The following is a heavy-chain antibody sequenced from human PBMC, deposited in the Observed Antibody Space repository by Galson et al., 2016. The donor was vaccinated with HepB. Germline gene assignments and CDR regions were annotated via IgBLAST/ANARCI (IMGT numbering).Heavy chain of an antibody. CDR2: ITSYGSHI. CDR3: ARPVDSRRDPFNY. V-gene: IGHV3-21*01. CDR1: GFTFSGYS. D-gene: IGHD5-12*01. Sequence: SLRLSCAASGFTFSGYSMSWVRQAPGKGLEWVSSITSYGSHIFYADSVMGRFTISRDNAKNALYLQMNRLRAEDTAVYYCARPVDSRRDPFNYWGQGTMVTVSS. J-gene: IGHJ4*02.